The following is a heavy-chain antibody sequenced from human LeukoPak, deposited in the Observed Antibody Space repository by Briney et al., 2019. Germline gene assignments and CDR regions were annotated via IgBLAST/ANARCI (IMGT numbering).Heavy chain of an antibody. D-gene: IGHD3-10*01. CDR2: INHSVST. CDR3: ARFPTYYYGSGSYYKVYALDV. CDR1: GGSFSGYY. J-gene: IGHJ6*02. Sequence: SETVSLTCAVYGGSFSGYYWSCIRQPPGKGLEWIGEINHSVSTNYNPSLKSRVTISVDTPKNQFSLKLSSVTAADTAVYYCARFPTYYYGSGSYYKVYALDVWGQGTTVTVSS. V-gene: IGHV4-34*01.